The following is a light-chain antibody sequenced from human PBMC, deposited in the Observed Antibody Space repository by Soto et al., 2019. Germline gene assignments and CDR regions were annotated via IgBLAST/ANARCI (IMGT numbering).Light chain of an antibody. CDR1: SSNIGSNP. V-gene: IGLV1-44*01. J-gene: IGLJ3*02. CDR3: ASWDDSLNGWV. CDR2: TNV. Sequence: QSVLIQPPSASGTPGQRVAISCSCSSSNIGSNPVNWYQQVPGTAPKLLIYTNVQRPSGVPDRFSGSKSGTSSSLAITGLQSEDEADYYCASWDDSLNGWVFGGGTKLTVL.